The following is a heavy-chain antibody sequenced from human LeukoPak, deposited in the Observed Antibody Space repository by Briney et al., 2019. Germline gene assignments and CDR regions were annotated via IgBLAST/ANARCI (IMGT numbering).Heavy chain of an antibody. J-gene: IGHJ4*02. CDR2: IYYSGST. V-gene: IGHV4-59*08. CDR1: GGSISSYY. Sequence: PSETLSLTCTVSGGSISSYYWSWIRQPPGKGLEWIGYIYYSGSTNYNPSLKSRVTISVDTSKNQFSLKLSSVTAADTAVYFCATSGQIVRQDFWGQGTLVTVYS. CDR3: ATSGQIVRQDF. D-gene: IGHD6-6*01.